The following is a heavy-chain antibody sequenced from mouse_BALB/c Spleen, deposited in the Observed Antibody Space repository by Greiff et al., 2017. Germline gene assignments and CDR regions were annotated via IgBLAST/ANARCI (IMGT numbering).Heavy chain of an antibody. Sequence: VQLQQSGAGFVKPGASVKLSCTASGFNIKDTYMHWVKQRPEKGLEWIGRIDPANGNTKYDPKFQGKATITADTSSNTAYLQLSSLTSEDTAVYYCARSYGNYGGFDYWGQGTTLTVSS. CDR1: GFNIKDTY. D-gene: IGHD2-1*01. J-gene: IGHJ2*01. V-gene: IGHV14-3*02. CDR3: ARSYGNYGGFDY. CDR2: IDPANGNT.